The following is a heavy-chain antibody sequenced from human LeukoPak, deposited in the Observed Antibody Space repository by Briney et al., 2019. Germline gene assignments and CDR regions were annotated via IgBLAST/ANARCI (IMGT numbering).Heavy chain of an antibody. J-gene: IGHJ4*02. CDR3: AKDPRLRDLDYFDY. V-gene: IGHV3-30*02. D-gene: IGHD5-12*01. CDR1: GFTFSSFG. CDR2: IRYDGSNK. Sequence: GGSLRLSCAASGFTFSSFGMHWVRQAPGKGLEWVTFIRYDGSNKYYADSVKGRFTISRDNSKNTLYLQMNSLRLEDTAVYYCAKDPRLRDLDYFDYWGQGTLVTVSS.